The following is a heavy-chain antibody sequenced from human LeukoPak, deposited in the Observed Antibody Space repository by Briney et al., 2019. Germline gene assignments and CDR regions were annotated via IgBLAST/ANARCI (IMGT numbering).Heavy chain of an antibody. CDR2: INTSGST. CDR1: SGSFSSGSHY. V-gene: IGHV4-61*02. Sequence: SETLSLTCTVSSGSFSSGSHYWSWVRQPAGKGLEWIGRINTSGSTSYNPSLKSRVTISVDTSKNQFSLKLSSVTAADTAVYYCASPRMAGSAAAGTGALDVWGKGTTVTVSS. J-gene: IGHJ6*04. D-gene: IGHD6-13*01. CDR3: ASPRMAGSAAAGTGALDV.